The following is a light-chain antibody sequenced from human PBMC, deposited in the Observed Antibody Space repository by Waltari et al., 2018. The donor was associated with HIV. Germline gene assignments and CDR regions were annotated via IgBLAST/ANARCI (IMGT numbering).Light chain of an antibody. V-gene: IGKV1-39*01. CDR2: AAS. Sequence: DIQMTQSPSSLSASVGDSVTITCRASQSIGRYLNWYQQKPGKAPKLLIYAASSLQSGVPPRFSGSGSGTDFTLAISSLQPEDFATYYCQQSTSTPLTFGGGTKVEI. J-gene: IGKJ4*01. CDR3: QQSTSTPLT. CDR1: QSIGRY.